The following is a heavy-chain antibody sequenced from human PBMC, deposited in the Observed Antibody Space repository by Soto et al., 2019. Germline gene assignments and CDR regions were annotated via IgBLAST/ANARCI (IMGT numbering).Heavy chain of an antibody. D-gene: IGHD2-21*01. CDR2: IYDSGNT. J-gene: IGHJ4*02. CDR1: GGSISDGAYY. Sequence: QVQLQESGPGLVKPSQTLSLTCTVSGGSISDGAYYWSWIRQPPGKGLEWIGHIYDSGNTYNNPSLKSRLTISLYTSKNHFSLNLNSVTAADTAVYYCASGLSGDKVDQWGQGTLVTVSS. CDR3: ASGLSGDKVDQ. V-gene: IGHV4-30-4*01.